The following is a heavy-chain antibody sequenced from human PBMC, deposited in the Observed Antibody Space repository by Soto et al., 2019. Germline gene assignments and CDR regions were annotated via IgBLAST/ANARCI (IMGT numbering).Heavy chain of an antibody. CDR1: GGSISGYY. D-gene: IGHD5-18*01. V-gene: IGHV4-59*01. J-gene: IGHJ4*02. CDR3: AKVRGYASGWRYFDY. Sequence: SETPSLTCNVSGGSISGYYWSWVRQAPGKGLQWIXYXCXXXSXSXXXSXXXXVTISVDTSKNQFSLKVNSVTAADTAVYYCAKVRGYASGWRYFDYWGQGTLVTVSS. CDR2: XCXXXSX.